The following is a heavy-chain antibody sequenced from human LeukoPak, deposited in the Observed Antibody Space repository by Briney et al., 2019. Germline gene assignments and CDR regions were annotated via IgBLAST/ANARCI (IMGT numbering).Heavy chain of an antibody. Sequence: SVKVSCKTSGGTFSSYAISWVRQAPGQGLEWMGGIIPIFGTANFAQKFQGRVTITTVESTSTAYMELTSLRSEDTAVYYCARILGSGIAAPPRGFDIWGQGTMVTVSS. J-gene: IGHJ3*02. V-gene: IGHV1-69*05. CDR3: ARILGSGIAAPPRGFDI. D-gene: IGHD6-13*01. CDR2: IIPIFGTA. CDR1: GGTFSSYA.